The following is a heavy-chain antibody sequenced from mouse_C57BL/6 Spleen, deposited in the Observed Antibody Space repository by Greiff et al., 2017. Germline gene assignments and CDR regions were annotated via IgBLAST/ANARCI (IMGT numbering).Heavy chain of an antibody. D-gene: IGHD1-1*01. CDR1: GYTFTDYY. V-gene: IGHV1-19*01. CDR3: ASSLLLRYRTWFAY. J-gene: IGHJ3*01. Sequence: VQLQQSGPVLVKPGASVKMSCTASGYTFTDYYMNWVKQSPGKSLEWIGVINPYNGGTSYTQKFKGQATLTVDKSSSTAYMELNSLTSEDSAVYDGASSLLLRYRTWFAYWGQGTLVTVSA. CDR2: INPYNGGT.